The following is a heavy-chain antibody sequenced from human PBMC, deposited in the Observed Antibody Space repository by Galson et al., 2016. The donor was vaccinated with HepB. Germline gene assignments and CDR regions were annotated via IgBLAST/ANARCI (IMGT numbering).Heavy chain of an antibody. V-gene: IGHV3-74*01. CDR2: IHSDGSTT. CDR1: GFIFSNYW. D-gene: IGHD3-10*01. CDR3: AREGSLGAGRGNWFDP. Sequence: SLRLSCAASGFIFSNYWMHWVRQAPGKGLVWVSRIHSDGSTTSYADSVKGRFTVSRDNAKNTLYMQMNSLRVEDTAVYYCAREGSLGAGRGNWFDPWGQGILVTVSS. J-gene: IGHJ5*02.